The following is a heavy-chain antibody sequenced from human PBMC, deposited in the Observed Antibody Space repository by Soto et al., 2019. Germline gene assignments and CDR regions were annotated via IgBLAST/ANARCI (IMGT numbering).Heavy chain of an antibody. V-gene: IGHV2-70*01. CDR1: GFSLSTSGMC. J-gene: IGHJ3*02. CDR2: IDWDDDK. D-gene: IGHD3-22*01. CDR3: ALSKYYYDSSGYPKPDAFDI. Sequence: SGPTLVNHTQTLTLTCTFSGFSLSTSGMCVSWIRQPPGKALEWLALIDWDDDKYYSTSLKTRLTFSKDTSKNQVVLTMTNMDPVDTATYYCALSKYYYDSSGYPKPDAFDIWGQGTMVTVSS.